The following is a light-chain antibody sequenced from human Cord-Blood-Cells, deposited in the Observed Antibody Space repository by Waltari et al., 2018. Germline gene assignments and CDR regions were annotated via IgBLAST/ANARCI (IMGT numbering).Light chain of an antibody. CDR2: DAS. J-gene: IGKJ1*01. CDR1: QSVSSY. CDR3: QQRSNWPRT. Sequence: EIVLTHSPATLSLSPGERATLSCRASQSVSSYLAWYQQKPGQAPRLLLYDASNRATGIPARFSGSGSGTDFTLTISSLEPEDFAVYYCQQRSNWPRTFGQGTKVEIK. V-gene: IGKV3-11*01.